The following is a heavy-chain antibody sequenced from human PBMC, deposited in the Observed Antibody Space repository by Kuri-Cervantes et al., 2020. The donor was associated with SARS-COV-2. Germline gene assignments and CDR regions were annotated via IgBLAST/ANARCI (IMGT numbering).Heavy chain of an antibody. CDR2: IYPGGSDT. V-gene: IGHV5-51*01. CDR3: ARGGVHDAFDI. J-gene: IGHJ3*02. Sequence: GGSLRLSCKGSGYSFTSYWIGWVRQMPGKGLEWMGIIYPGGSDTRYSPSFQGQVTISADKSISTAYLQWSSLKASDTAMYYCARGGVHDAFDIWGQGTMVTVSS. CDR1: GYSFTSYW. D-gene: IGHD3-16*01.